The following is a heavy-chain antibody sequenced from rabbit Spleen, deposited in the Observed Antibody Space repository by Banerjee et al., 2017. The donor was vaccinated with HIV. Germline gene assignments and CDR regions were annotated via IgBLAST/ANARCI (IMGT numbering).Heavy chain of an antibody. J-gene: IGHJ4*01. V-gene: IGHV1S40*01. CDR2: IDTGSSGFT. CDR1: GVSFSSSSY. Sequence: QSLEESGGDLVKPGASLTLTCTASGVSFSSSSYMCWVRQAPGKGLEWIACIDTGSSGFTYFATWAKGRFTCSKTSSTTVTLQMTRLTAADTATHFCARDLASVVGWNFSLWGPGTLVTVS. D-gene: IGHD3-1*01. CDR3: ARDLASVVGWNFSL.